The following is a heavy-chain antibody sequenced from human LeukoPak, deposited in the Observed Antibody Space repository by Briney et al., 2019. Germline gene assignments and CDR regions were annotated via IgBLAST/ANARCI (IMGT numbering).Heavy chain of an antibody. V-gene: IGHV3-30*18. CDR1: GFTVRSYG. D-gene: IGHD3-16*01. CDR2: ISYETSNK. CDR3: AKSGGDGDYVYFDY. J-gene: IGHJ4*02. Sequence: PGGSLRLSYAATGFTVRSYGMHWVRQAPGKGLEWVALISYETSNKYYADSVKGRFTISRDNSKNTLYLQMNSLRIEDTAVYYGAKSGGDGDYVYFDYWGQGTLATVSS.